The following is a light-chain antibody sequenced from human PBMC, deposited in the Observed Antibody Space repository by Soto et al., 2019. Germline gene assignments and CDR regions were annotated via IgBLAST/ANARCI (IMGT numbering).Light chain of an antibody. J-gene: IGLJ2*01. CDR2: EGG. CDR1: SSDVGGYNY. Sequence: QSALTQPPSASGSPGQSVTISCTGTSSDVGGYNYVSWYQQHPDKAPKLMIYEGGKRPSGVSNRFSGSKSGNTASLTISGLQAEDEADYYCCSFALRSTLIFGGGTKLTVL. CDR3: CSFALRSTLI. V-gene: IGLV2-23*01.